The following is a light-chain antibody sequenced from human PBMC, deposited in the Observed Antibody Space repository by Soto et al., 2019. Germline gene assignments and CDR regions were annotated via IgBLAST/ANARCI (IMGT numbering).Light chain of an antibody. Sequence: DIQLTQSPSTLSASVGDRVTITCRASESITTWLAWYQQKPGKAPKVLIQYASTLESGVPSRFSGSGSGTEFTLTISSLQPDDFAAYFCHQYNTFPYTFGQGTKLETK. J-gene: IGKJ2*01. V-gene: IGKV1-5*01. CDR1: ESITTW. CDR3: HQYNTFPYT. CDR2: YAS.